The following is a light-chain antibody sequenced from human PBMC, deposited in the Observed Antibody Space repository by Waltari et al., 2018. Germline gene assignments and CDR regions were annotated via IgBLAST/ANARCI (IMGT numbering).Light chain of an antibody. J-gene: IGLJ3*02. CDR3: AVWDDSLGGV. Sequence: QSVLTQPPSVSGTPGQRVTISCSGSNSNIGGNTVNWYQQLPVQAPKLLIYNDNQGPSGVPDRFSASKSGTSASLAITGLQSEDEADYYCAVWDDSLGGVFGGGTKLTVL. CDR1: NSNIGGNT. CDR2: NDN. V-gene: IGLV1-44*01.